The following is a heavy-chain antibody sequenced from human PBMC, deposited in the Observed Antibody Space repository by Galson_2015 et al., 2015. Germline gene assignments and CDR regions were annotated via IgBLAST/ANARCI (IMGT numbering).Heavy chain of an antibody. V-gene: IGHV3-7*01. CDR3: ARPERCGEVLAS. CDR2: INEDGSGK. Sequence: SLRLSCAASGFTFSSNWMTWVRQAPGKGLEWVGNINEDGSGKFYVDSVKGRFTISRDNAKNSLYLEMNSLRAEDTAVYYCARPERCGEVLASWGRGTLVTVSS. CDR1: GFTFSSNW. J-gene: IGHJ5*01. D-gene: IGHD3-16*01.